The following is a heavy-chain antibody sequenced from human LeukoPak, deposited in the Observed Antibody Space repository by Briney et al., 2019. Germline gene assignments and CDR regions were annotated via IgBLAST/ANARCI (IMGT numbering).Heavy chain of an antibody. CDR3: ARTRRSMIVVVFDY. J-gene: IGHJ4*02. CDR1: GGSISSYY. CDR2: IYYSGST. Sequence: SETLSLTCTVSGGSISSYYWSWIRQPPGKGLEWIGYIYYSGSTNYNPSLKSRVTISVDTSKNQFSLKLSSVTAADTAVYYCARTRRSMIVVVFDYWGQGTLVTVSS. V-gene: IGHV4-59*12. D-gene: IGHD3-22*01.